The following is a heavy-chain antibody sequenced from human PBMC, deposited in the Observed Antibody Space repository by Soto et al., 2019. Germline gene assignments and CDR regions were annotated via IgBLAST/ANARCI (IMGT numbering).Heavy chain of an antibody. CDR2: AKNKIGHYMT. CDR1: GFIFSDHF. CDR3: TSSHCISCDWHYS. Sequence: EVQLVESGGGLVQPGGSLRLSCAASGFIFSDHFMEWVRQAPGKGLEWVGRAKNKIGHYMTEYAASVKGRFTISRAESNYTLFLQRNSLANEDTVVYYYTSSHCISCDWHYSWGQLIMDTVSS. D-gene: IGHD6-13*01. J-gene: IGHJ4*02. V-gene: IGHV3-72*01.